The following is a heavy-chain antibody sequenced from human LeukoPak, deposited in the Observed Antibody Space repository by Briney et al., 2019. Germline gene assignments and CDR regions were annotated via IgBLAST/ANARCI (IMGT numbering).Heavy chain of an antibody. CDR1: GFTVSSNY. D-gene: IGHD5-12*01. J-gene: IGHJ4*02. CDR3: ARGSGYSGYGFDY. Sequence: PGGSLRLSCAASGFTVSSNYMNWVRHAPGKGLEWVSVIYGGGSTKYADSVKGRFTTSRDNSKNTLYLQMNSLRAEDTAVYYCARGSGYSGYGFDYWGQGTLVTVSS. V-gene: IGHV3-53*01. CDR2: IYGGGST.